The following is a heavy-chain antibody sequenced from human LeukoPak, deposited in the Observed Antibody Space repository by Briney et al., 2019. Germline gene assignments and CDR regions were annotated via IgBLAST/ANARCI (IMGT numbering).Heavy chain of an antibody. J-gene: IGHJ5*02. CDR1: GGSISSYY. V-gene: IGHV4-59*12. CDR2: IYYSGST. Sequence: SETLSLTCTVSGGSISSYYWSWIRQPPGKGLEWIGYIYYSGSTNYNPSLKSRVTISVDTSKNQFSLKLSSVTAADTAVYYCARESGSSGSTSWGQGTLVTVSS. D-gene: IGHD6-25*01. CDR3: ARESGSSGSTS.